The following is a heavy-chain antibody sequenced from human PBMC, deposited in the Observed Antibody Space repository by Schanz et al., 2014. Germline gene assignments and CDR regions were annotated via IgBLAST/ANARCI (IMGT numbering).Heavy chain of an antibody. J-gene: IGHJ5*02. CDR3: AKSYISASLPTFDP. V-gene: IGHV3-53*01. CDR2: MYINSGST. CDR1: GFTVNTNY. Sequence: EVQLVESGGGLIQPGGSLRLSCAVSGFTVNTNYMSWVRQAPGKGLEWISSMYINSGSTQYADSVKGRFTISRDNSKNTLYLQMNSLRAEDTAVYYCAKSYISASLPTFDPWGQGTLVTVSS. D-gene: IGHD6-6*01.